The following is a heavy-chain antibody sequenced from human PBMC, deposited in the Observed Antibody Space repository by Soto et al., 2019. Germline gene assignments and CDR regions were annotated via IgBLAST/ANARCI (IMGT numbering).Heavy chain of an antibody. D-gene: IGHD3-16*01. J-gene: IGHJ3*02. CDR2: IYPGDSDT. CDR1: GYSFTIYW. Sequence: GESLKISCNGSGYSFTIYWIGWVRQMPGKGLEWMGIIYPGDSDTRYSPSFQGQVTISADKSISTAYLQWSSLKASDTAMYYCARLTLGPHDAFDIWGQGTMVTVSS. CDR3: ARLTLGPHDAFDI. V-gene: IGHV5-51*01.